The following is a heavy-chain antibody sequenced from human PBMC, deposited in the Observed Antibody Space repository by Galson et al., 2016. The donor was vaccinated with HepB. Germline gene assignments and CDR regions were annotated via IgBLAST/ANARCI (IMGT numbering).Heavy chain of an antibody. CDR3: AKDGRIYCSSASCHDHFHY. CDR2: ISYDGSNK. J-gene: IGHJ4*02. V-gene: IGHV3-30*18. Sequence: SLRLSCAASGFTFSSYGMHWVRQAPGKGLEWVAFISYDGSNKKYADSVKGRFTISRDNSKKTLYLQMNSLRAEDTAVYYCAKDGRIYCSSASCHDHFHYWGQGTLATVSP. D-gene: IGHD2-2*01. CDR1: GFTFSSYG.